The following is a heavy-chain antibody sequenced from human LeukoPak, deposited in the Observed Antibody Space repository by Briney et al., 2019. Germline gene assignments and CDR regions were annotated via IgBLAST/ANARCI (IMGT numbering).Heavy chain of an antibody. CDR3: AITQAYYFYMDV. J-gene: IGHJ6*03. V-gene: IGHV3-74*01. D-gene: IGHD2-21*01. Sequence: GGSLRLSCAASGFTFSSYWMHWVRQAPGQGLVWVSLINTDGSSATYADSVKGRFTISRDNARNTLYLQMNSLRAEDTAVYYCAITQAYYFYMDVWGKGTTVTVSS. CDR1: GFTFSSYW. CDR2: INTDGSSA.